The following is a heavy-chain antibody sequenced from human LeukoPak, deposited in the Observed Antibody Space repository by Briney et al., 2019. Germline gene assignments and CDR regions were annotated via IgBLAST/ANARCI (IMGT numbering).Heavy chain of an antibody. CDR2: ISSSSSYI. CDR3: AGDGYDSSGYELVYFDY. CDR1: GFTFSSYS. Sequence: GGSLRLSCAASGFTFSSYSMNWVRQAPGKGLEWVSSISSSSSYIYYADSVKGRFTISRDNAKNSLYLQMNSLRAEDTAVYYCAGDGYDSSGYELVYFDYWGQGTLVTVSS. J-gene: IGHJ4*02. V-gene: IGHV3-21*01. D-gene: IGHD3-22*01.